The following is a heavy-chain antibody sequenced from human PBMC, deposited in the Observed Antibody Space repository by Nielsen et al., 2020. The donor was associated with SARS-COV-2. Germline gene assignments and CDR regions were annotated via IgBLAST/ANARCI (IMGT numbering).Heavy chain of an antibody. Sequence: SVKVSCKASGYTFTSYGISWVRQAPGQGLEWMGWISAYNGNTNYAQKLQGRVTMTTDTSTSTAYMELRSLRSDDTAVYYCARGSSSGWYFSSHYFDYWGQGTLVTVSS. V-gene: IGHV1-18*01. D-gene: IGHD6-19*01. CDR2: ISAYNGNT. CDR3: ARGSSSGWYFSSHYFDY. CDR1: GYTFTSYG. J-gene: IGHJ4*02.